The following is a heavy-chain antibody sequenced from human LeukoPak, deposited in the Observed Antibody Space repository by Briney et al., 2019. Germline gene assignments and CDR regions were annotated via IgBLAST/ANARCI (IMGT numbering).Heavy chain of an antibody. CDR3: ARHGYPFITMVRGVITGYFDY. CDR2: IYYSGST. Sequence: SETLSLTCTVSGGSISSSSYYWGWICQPPGKGLEWIGSIYYSGSTYYNPSLKSRVTISVDTSKNQFSLKLSSVTAADTAVYYCARHGYPFITMVRGVITGYFDYWGQGTLVTVSS. CDR1: GGSISSSSYY. J-gene: IGHJ4*02. D-gene: IGHD3-10*01. V-gene: IGHV4-39*01.